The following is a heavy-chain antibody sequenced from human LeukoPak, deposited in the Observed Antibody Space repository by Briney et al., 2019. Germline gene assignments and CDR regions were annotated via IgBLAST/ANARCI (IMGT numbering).Heavy chain of an antibody. V-gene: IGHV4-39*01. CDR1: GGSISTSTYY. J-gene: IGHJ2*01. D-gene: IGHD1-26*01. CDR2: ISYCGST. Sequence: SETLSLTCTVSGGSISTSTYYWGWIRQPPGKGLEWIGSISYCGSTYNNPSLKSRVTISVDTSKNQFSLKLSSVTAPDTAVYYCARRMYSGSYNWYFDLRGRGTLVTVS. CDR3: ARRMYSGSYNWYFDL.